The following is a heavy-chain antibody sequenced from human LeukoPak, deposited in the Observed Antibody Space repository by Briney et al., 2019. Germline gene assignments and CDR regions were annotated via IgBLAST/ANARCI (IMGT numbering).Heavy chain of an antibody. V-gene: IGHV4-59*01. CDR3: ARAGGVKTAALDLDY. J-gene: IGHJ4*02. Sequence: SETLSLTCTVSGGSISSYYWSWIRQPPGKGLEWIGYTYYSGSTNYNPSLKSRVTISRDTSKNQFSLRLTSVTTADTAVYYCARAGGVKTAALDLDYWGQGTLVTVSS. CDR1: GGSISSYY. D-gene: IGHD6-25*01. CDR2: TYYSGST.